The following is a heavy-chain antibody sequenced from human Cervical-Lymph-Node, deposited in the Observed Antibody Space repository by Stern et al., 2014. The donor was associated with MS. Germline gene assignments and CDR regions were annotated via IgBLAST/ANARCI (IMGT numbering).Heavy chain of an antibody. V-gene: IGHV1-18*01. CDR2: ISTYNGNT. J-gene: IGHJ4*02. Sequence: QVQLVQSGAEVKKPGASVKVSCRASGYTFTSYGISWVRQAPGPGLEWMGWISTYNGNTNYAQKFQGRVTMTTDTSTSTAYMELRSLISDDTAVYYCARDIYCSGGTCYFEFFDYWGQGTLVAVS. D-gene: IGHD2-15*01. CDR1: GYTFTSYG. CDR3: ARDIYCSGGTCYFEFFDY.